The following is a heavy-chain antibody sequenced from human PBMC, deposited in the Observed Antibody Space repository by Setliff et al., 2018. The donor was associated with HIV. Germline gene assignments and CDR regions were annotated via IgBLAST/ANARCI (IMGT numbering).Heavy chain of an antibody. Sequence: ASVKVSCKASGYTFTSYGISWVRQAPGQGLEWMGRIIPIFDAVNYAQKFQARIAINADKSTNTAYMELRSLRSEDTAVYYCASVNEVDADYGDFNDAFEIWGQGTMVTVSS. D-gene: IGHD4-17*01. CDR1: GYTFTSYG. J-gene: IGHJ3*02. CDR2: IIPIFDAV. CDR3: ASVNEVDADYGDFNDAFEI. V-gene: IGHV1-69*06.